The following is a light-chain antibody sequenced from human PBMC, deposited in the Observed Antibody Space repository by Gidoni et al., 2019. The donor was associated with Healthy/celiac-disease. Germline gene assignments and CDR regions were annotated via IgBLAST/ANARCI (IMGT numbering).Light chain of an antibody. CDR3: QSYDSSLSAWV. CDR1: SSNIGAGYD. V-gene: IGLV1-40*01. CDR2: GNS. J-gene: IGLJ3*02. Sequence: QSVLTQPPSVSQSPGPSVTISCTGRSSNIGAGYDVHWYQQLPGTAPKLLIYGNSNRPSGVPDRFSGSKSGTSASLAITGLQAEDEADYYCQSYDSSLSAWVFGGGTKLTVL.